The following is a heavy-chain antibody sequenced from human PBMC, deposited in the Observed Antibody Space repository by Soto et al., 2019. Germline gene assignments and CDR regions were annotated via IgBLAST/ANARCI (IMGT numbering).Heavy chain of an antibody. CDR3: ARQYYYGSGSLDGMDV. Sequence: TSETLSLTCTVSGGSISSSSYYWGWIRQPPGKGLEWIGSIYYSGSTYYNPSLKSRVTISVDTSKNQFSLKLSSVTAADTAVYYCARQYYYGSGSLDGMDVWGQGTTVTVSS. CDR2: IYYSGST. D-gene: IGHD3-10*01. CDR1: GGSISSSSYY. V-gene: IGHV4-39*01. J-gene: IGHJ6*02.